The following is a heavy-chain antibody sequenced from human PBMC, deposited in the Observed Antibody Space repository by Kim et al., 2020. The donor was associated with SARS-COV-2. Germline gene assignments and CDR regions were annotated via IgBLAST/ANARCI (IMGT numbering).Heavy chain of an antibody. Sequence: GGSLRLSCAASGFTFSSYWMHWVRQAPGKGLVWVSRINSDGSSTSYADSVKGRFTISRDNAKNTLYLQMNSLRAEDTAVYYCAREGGGAGLLWFGELRWNWFDPWGQGTLVTVSS. J-gene: IGHJ5*02. CDR3: AREGGGAGLLWFGELRWNWFDP. D-gene: IGHD3-10*01. V-gene: IGHV3-74*01. CDR2: INSDGSST. CDR1: GFTFSSYW.